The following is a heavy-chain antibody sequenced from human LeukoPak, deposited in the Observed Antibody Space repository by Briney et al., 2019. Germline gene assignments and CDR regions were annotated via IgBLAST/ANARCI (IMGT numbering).Heavy chain of an antibody. Sequence: PSETLSLTCTVSGGSISSYFWSWIRQTPGKGLEWIGYIYYSGSTDYNPSLKSRVTISVDRSKNQFSLKLSSVTAADTAVYYCARDSSFLVTVEEYYYYMDVWGEGTAITVSS. J-gene: IGHJ6*03. V-gene: IGHV4-59*01. CDR3: ARDSSFLVTVEEYYYYMDV. CDR1: GGSISSYF. CDR2: IYYSGST. D-gene: IGHD2-21*02.